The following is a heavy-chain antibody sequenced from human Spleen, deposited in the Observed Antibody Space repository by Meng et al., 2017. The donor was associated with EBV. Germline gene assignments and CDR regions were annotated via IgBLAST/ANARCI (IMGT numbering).Heavy chain of an antibody. V-gene: IGHV3-74*01. D-gene: IGHD3-22*01. Sequence: GGVLVVPGGAPRLSCTASGFTFYRHWMHWVRQAPGKGLVWVSLINGDGSTTKYADSVKGRFTISRDNAKNTLYLQLNSLRAEDTAVYYCVRPPPDSSGYSLLDWGQGTLVTVSS. CDR2: INGDGSTT. CDR3: VRPPPDSSGYSLLD. CDR1: GFTFYRHW. J-gene: IGHJ4*02.